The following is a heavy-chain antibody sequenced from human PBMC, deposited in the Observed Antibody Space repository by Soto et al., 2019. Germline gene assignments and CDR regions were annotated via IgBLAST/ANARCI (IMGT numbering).Heavy chain of an antibody. J-gene: IGHJ4*02. Sequence: GGSLRLSCAVSGFTFRSSPMSWVRRAPGKGLEWVSGINGDDDSTDYAESVRGRFTIIRDNSKNTLHLQMHSLRGEDTAVYYCASIGHTPVDYWGQGTLVTVSS. CDR3: ASIGHTPVDY. D-gene: IGHD2-15*01. CDR1: GFTFRSSP. V-gene: IGHV3-23*01. CDR2: INGDDDST.